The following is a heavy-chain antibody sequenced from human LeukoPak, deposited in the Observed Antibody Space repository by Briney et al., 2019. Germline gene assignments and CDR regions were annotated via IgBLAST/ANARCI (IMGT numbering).Heavy chain of an antibody. V-gene: IGHV1-46*01. CDR1: GYTFTNNF. CDR2: INPSGDNT. Sequence: GASVKVSCKASGYTFTNNFMHWVRQAPGQGLEWMEIINPSGDNTWYAQKFQGRVTMTRDMATSTDYMEVSSLRSEDTAVYYCARDNSVGDSAWWFDPWGQGTLVTVSS. CDR3: ARDNSVGDSAWWFDP. D-gene: IGHD5-12*01. J-gene: IGHJ5*02.